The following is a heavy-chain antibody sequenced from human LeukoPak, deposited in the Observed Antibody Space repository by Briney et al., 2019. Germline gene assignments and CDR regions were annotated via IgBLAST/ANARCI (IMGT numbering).Heavy chain of an antibody. CDR2: IYTSGST. J-gene: IGHJ5*02. CDR3: AREGVWKYQLLGHRAGPYNWFDP. V-gene: IGHV4-4*07. CDR1: GGSISSYY. Sequence: KPSGTLSLTCTVSGGSISSYYWSWIRQPAGKGLEWIGRIYTSGSTNYNPSLKSRVTMSVDTSKNQFSLKLSSVTAADTAVYYCAREGVWKYQLLGHRAGPYNWFDPWGQGTLVTVSS. D-gene: IGHD2-2*01.